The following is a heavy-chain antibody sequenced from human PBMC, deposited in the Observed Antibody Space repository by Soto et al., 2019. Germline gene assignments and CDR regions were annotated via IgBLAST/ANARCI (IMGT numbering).Heavy chain of an antibody. CDR3: ARQRRDFDY. D-gene: IGHD6-25*01. Sequence: PSETLSLTCTVSGGSISSNSYYWGWIRQPPGKGLQWIGYIYSSGSTNYNPSLKSRVTISVDTSKNQFSLNLSSVTAADTAVYYCARQRRDFDYWGQGSLVTVSS. CDR2: IYSSGST. V-gene: IGHV4-61*05. CDR1: GGSISSNSYY. J-gene: IGHJ4*02.